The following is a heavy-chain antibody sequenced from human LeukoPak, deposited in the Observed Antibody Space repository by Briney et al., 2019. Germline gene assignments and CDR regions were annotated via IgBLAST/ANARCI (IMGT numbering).Heavy chain of an antibody. Sequence: PGGSLRLSCAASGFTFDDYGMSWVRQAPGRGLEWVSGINWNGGSTGYADSVKGRFTISRDNAKNSLYLQLNSLRAEDTALYYCARAPYSSGWYDYWGQGTLVTVSS. CDR3: ARAPYSSGWYDY. J-gene: IGHJ4*02. CDR1: GFTFDDYG. V-gene: IGHV3-20*04. D-gene: IGHD6-19*01. CDR2: INWNGGST.